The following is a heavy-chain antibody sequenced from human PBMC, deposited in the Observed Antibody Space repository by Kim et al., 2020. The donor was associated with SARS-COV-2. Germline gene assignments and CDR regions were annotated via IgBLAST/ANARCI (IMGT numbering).Heavy chain of an antibody. J-gene: IGHJ4*02. CDR1: GFTFSSYA. CDR2: ISYDGSNK. V-gene: IGHV3-30*04. Sequence: GGSLRLSCAASGFTFSSYAMHWVRQAPGKGLEWVAVISYDGSNKYYADSVKGRFTISRDNSKNTLYLQMNSLRAEDTAVYYCARGTYYYDSSGYYFDYWGQGTLVTVSS. D-gene: IGHD3-22*01. CDR3: ARGTYYYDSSGYYFDY.